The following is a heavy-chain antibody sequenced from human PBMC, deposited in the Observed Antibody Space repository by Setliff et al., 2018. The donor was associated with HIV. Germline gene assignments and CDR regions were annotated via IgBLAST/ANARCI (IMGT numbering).Heavy chain of an antibody. CDR1: EYSFTNNW. J-gene: IGHJ4*01. Sequence: GESLKISCKGSEYSFTNNWIGWVRQMPGKGLEWMGIIYPGDSDIRYSPSFQGQVTISADKAISTAYLQWSSLKASDTGMYYCARAGRGGGSYWTFDYWGHGTLVTVSS. V-gene: IGHV5-51*01. CDR3: ARAGRGGGSYWTFDY. CDR2: IYPGDSDI. D-gene: IGHD1-26*01.